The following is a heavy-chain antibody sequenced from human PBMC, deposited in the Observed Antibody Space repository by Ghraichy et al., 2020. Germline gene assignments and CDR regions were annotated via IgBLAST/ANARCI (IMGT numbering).Heavy chain of an antibody. Sequence: GGSLRLSCAASEFTFSNYWMSLVRQAPGKGLEWVAHIKPDGSDEFYVDSVKGRFTTSRENAHNSLYLQMNSLRAEDSAVYYCARSTFSSADYWGQGTLVTVSS. D-gene: IGHD6-6*01. CDR1: EFTFSNYW. V-gene: IGHV3-7*01. CDR3: ARSTFSSADY. J-gene: IGHJ4*02. CDR2: IKPDGSDE.